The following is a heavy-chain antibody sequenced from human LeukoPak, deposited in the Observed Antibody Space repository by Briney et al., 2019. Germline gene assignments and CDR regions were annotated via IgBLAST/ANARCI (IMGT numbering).Heavy chain of an antibody. J-gene: IGHJ4*02. CDR3: ARVDDILTGYYPPLTG. CDR2: INPNSGGT. Sequence: ASVKVSCKASGYTFTGYYMHWVRQAPGQGLEWMGWINPNSGGTNYAQKFQGRVTMTRDTSISTAYMELSRLSSDDTAVYYCARVDDILTGYYPPLTGWGQGTLVTVSS. D-gene: IGHD3-9*01. CDR1: GYTFTGYY. V-gene: IGHV1-2*02.